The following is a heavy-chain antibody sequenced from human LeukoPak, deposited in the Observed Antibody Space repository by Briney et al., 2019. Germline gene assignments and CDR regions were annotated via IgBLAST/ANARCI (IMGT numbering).Heavy chain of an antibody. V-gene: IGHV3-30*18. CDR1: GFTFSGYG. CDR3: AKDGGISTGYYYGVDV. CDR2: ISYDGSNK. J-gene: IGHJ6*04. D-gene: IGHD3-16*01. Sequence: PGRSLRLSCAASGFTFSGYGMHWVRQAPGKGLEWVAVISYDGSNKYHADSVKGRFTISRDNSKNTLYLQMNSLRAGDTAVYWCAKDGGISTGYYYGVDVWGKGTTVTVSS.